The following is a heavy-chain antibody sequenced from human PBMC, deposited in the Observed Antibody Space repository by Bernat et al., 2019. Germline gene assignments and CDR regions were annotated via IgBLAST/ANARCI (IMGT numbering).Heavy chain of an antibody. J-gene: IGHJ6*02. D-gene: IGHD4-11*01. CDR3: ARAPLQVYYYGMDV. CDR1: GFTFSSYS. CDR2: ISSSSSTI. V-gene: IGHV3-48*02. Sequence: EVQLVESGGGLVQPGGSLRLSCAASGFTFSSYSMNWVRQAPGKGLEWVSYISSSSSTIYYADSVKGRFTISRDNAKNSLYLQMNSLGDEDTAVYYCARAPLQVYYYGMDVWGQGTTVTVSS.